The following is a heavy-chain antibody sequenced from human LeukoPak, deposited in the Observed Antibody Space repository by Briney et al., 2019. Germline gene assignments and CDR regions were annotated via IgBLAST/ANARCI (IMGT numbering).Heavy chain of an antibody. V-gene: IGHV3-23*01. CDR3: AKTVFGRNYYYYGMDV. D-gene: IGHD3-10*01. J-gene: IGHJ6*02. Sequence: GGPLRLSCAASGFSFSSYAMSWVRQAPGKGLEWVSAITRNAAGTYYADSVKGRFTISRDNSKNTLYLQMNSLRAEDTAVYYCAKTVFGRNYYYYGMDVWGQGTTVTVSS. CDR2: ITRNAAGT. CDR1: GFSFSSYA.